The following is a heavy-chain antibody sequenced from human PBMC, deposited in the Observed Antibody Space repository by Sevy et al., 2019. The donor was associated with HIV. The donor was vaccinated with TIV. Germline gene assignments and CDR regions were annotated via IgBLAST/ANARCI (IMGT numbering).Heavy chain of an antibody. J-gene: IGHJ4*02. Sequence: GGSLRLSCTASGYTFPAFSFNWVRQAPGKGLEWLSYISTGTDHIYYADSAKGRFTISRDDAKNSVYLEMKSLRDQDTSLYYCVRRGVDAYNVYFDLWGQGTLVTVSS. CDR2: ISTGTDHI. CDR1: GYTFPAFS. D-gene: IGHD3-10*01. CDR3: VRRGVDAYNVYFDL. V-gene: IGHV3-21*05.